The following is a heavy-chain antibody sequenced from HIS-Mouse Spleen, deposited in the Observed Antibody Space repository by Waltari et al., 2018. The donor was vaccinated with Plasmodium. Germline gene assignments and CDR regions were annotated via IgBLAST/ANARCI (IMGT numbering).Heavy chain of an antibody. D-gene: IGHD3-9*01. V-gene: IGHV3-23*01. CDR1: GFTFSSYA. CDR2: ISGSGGST. J-gene: IGHJ4*02. Sequence: EVQLLESGGGLVQPGGSLRLSCAASGFTFSSYALSWVRQAPGKGLEWVSAISGSGGSTYYAYSVKGRFTISRDNSKNTLYLQMNSLRAEDTAVYYCAKTIKYYDILTGYPFDYWGQGTLVTVSS. CDR3: AKTIKYYDILTGYPFDY.